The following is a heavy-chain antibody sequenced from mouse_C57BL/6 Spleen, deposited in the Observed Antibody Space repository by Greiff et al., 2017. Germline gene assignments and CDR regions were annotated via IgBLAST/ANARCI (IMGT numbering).Heavy chain of an antibody. D-gene: IGHD2-3*01. CDR2: IYPGSGNT. CDR1: GYTFTDYY. CDR3: AADGYYDY. Sequence: VQLVESGAELVRPGASVKLSCKASGYTFTDYYINWVKQRPGQGLEWIARIYPGSGNTYYNEKFKGKATLTAEKSSSTAYMQLSSLTSEDSAVSFCAADGYYDYWGQGTTLTVSS. V-gene: IGHV1-76*01. J-gene: IGHJ2*01.